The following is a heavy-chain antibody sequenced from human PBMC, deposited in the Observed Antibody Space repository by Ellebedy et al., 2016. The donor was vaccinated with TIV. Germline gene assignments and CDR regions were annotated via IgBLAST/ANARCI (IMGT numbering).Heavy chain of an antibody. V-gene: IGHV4-39*07. D-gene: IGHD3-16*01. CDR3: ARAGITFGGVERLRYFDY. Sequence: SETLSLXCTVSGGSISSSSYYWGWIRQPPGKGLEWIGSIYYSGSTYYNPSLKSRVTISVDTSKNQFSLKLSSVTAADTAVYYCARAGITFGGVERLRYFDYWGQGTLVTVSS. CDR1: GGSISSSSYY. CDR2: IYYSGST. J-gene: IGHJ4*02.